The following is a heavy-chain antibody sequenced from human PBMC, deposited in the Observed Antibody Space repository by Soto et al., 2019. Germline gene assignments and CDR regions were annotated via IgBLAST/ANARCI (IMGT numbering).Heavy chain of an antibody. Sequence: PGGSLRLSCAASGLTFSSYAMSWVRQAPGKGLEWVSAISGSGGSTYYADSVKGRFTISRDNSKNTLYLQMNSLRAEDTAVYYCAKGATYDILTEEYYYYYYGMEVWGQGTTVTVSS. D-gene: IGHD3-9*01. CDR3: AKGATYDILTEEYYYYYYGMEV. J-gene: IGHJ6*02. CDR1: GLTFSSYA. V-gene: IGHV3-23*01. CDR2: ISGSGGST.